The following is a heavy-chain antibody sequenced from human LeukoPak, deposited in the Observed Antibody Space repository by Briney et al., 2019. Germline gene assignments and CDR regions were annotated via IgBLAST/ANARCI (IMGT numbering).Heavy chain of an antibody. CDR2: ISSSSSTI. V-gene: IGHV3-48*04. CDR3: ARDGYCSGSSCYSTTDY. Sequence: GGSLRLSCSVSGLTFYTYAMSWVRQAPGKGLEWVSYISSSSSTIYYADSVKGRFTISRDNAKNSLYLQMNSLRAEDTAVYYCARDGYCSGSSCYSTTDYWGQGTLVTVSS. D-gene: IGHD2-15*01. CDR1: GLTFYTYA. J-gene: IGHJ4*02.